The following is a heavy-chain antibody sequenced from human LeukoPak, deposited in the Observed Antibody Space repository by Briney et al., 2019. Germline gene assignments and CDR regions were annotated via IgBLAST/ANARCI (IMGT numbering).Heavy chain of an antibody. Sequence: GGSLRLSCTASGFTFGDYAMSWVRQAPGKGLEWVSFIRSKAYGGTTEYAASVKGRFTISRDDSKSIAYLQMNSLKTEDTAVYYCSVCSGGNCYSSNFDYWGQGTLVTVSS. V-gene: IGHV3-49*04. D-gene: IGHD2-15*01. CDR3: SVCSGGNCYSSNFDY. CDR1: GFTFGDYA. CDR2: IRSKAYGGTT. J-gene: IGHJ4*02.